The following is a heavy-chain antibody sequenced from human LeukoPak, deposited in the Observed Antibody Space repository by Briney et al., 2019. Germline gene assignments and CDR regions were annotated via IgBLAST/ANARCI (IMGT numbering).Heavy chain of an antibody. D-gene: IGHD2-2*01. J-gene: IGHJ6*02. Sequence: SLRLSCAASGFTFXXYGMHWVRQAPGKGLEWVAVIWYDGSNKYYADSVKGRFTISRDNSKNTLYLQMNSLRAEDTAVYYCARPLGYCSSTSCRSYYYGMDVWGQGTTVTVSS. V-gene: IGHV3-33*01. CDR1: GFTFXXYG. CDR2: IWYDGSNK. CDR3: ARPLGYCSSTSCRSYYYGMDV.